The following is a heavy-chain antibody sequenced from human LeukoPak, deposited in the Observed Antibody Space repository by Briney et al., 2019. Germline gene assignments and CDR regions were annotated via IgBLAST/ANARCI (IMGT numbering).Heavy chain of an antibody. Sequence: ASVKVSCKASGGTFSSYVISWVRQAPGQGLEWMGGIIPIFGTANYAQKFQGRVTITADESTSTAYMELSSLRSEDTAVYYCARDQYYYDSSGYMGYFDLWGRGTLVTVSS. V-gene: IGHV1-69*01. CDR3: ARDQYYYDSSGYMGYFDL. J-gene: IGHJ2*01. CDR2: IIPIFGTA. CDR1: GGTFSSYV. D-gene: IGHD3-22*01.